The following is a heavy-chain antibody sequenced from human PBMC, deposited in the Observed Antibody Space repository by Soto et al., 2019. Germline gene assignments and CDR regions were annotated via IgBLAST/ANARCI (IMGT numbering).Heavy chain of an antibody. CDR2: IIPILGIA. D-gene: IGHD5-12*01. CDR1: GGTFSSYT. J-gene: IGHJ4*02. CDR3: ARESGYSGYDRHY. V-gene: IGHV1-69*08. Sequence: QVQLVQSGAEVKKPGSSVKVSCKASGGTFSSYTISWVRQAPGQGLEWMGRIIPILGIANYAQKFQGRVTITADKSTSTGYMELNSVRSEDTAVYYCARESGYSGYDRHYWGKRTLVTVSS.